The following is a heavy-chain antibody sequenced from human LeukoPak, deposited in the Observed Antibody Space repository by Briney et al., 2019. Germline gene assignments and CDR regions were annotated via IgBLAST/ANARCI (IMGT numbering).Heavy chain of an antibody. J-gene: IGHJ4*02. V-gene: IGHV3-7*01. CDR2: IKQDGSEK. CDR1: GFTFRTYW. D-gene: IGHD1-26*01. CDR3: ARDPGSYFDY. Sequence: GGSLRLSCAASGFTFRTYWMSWVRQPPGKGLEWVANIKQDGSEKYYVDSVKGRFTISRDNAKNSLYLQVNSLRAEDTAVYYCARDPGSYFDYWGQGTLVTVS.